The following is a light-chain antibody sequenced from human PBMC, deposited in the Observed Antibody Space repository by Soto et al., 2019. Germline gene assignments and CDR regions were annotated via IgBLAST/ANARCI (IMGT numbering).Light chain of an antibody. Sequence: EVVLTQSPGTLSVSPGEGATLSCRASQNVSHYLDSFQQRPGQAPRLLIYGASTRATGIPARFSGSGSGTEFTLTISSLQSEDFAVYYCQQYDNWPPAWTFGQGTKVDIK. CDR1: QNVSHY. V-gene: IGKV3-15*01. CDR2: GAS. CDR3: QQYDNWPPAWT. J-gene: IGKJ1*01.